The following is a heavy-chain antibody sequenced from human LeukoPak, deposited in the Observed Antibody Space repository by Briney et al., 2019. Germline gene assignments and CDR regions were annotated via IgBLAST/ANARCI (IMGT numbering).Heavy chain of an antibody. CDR3: ARESTPSYYYGSGSDGLYYYYMDV. CDR2: IIPIFGTA. V-gene: IGHV1-69*05. CDR1: GGTFSSYA. J-gene: IGHJ6*03. D-gene: IGHD3-10*01. Sequence: ASVKVSCKASGGTFSSYAISWVRQAPGQGLEWMGGIIPIFGTANYAQKFQGRVTITTDESTSTAYMELSSLRSEDTAVYYCARESTPSYYYGSGSDGLYYYYMDVWGKGTTVTVSS.